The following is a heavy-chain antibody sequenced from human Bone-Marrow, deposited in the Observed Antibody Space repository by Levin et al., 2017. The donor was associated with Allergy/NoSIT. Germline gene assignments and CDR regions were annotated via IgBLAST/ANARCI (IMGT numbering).Heavy chain of an antibody. CDR1: GVAVSRNY. Sequence: GGSLRLSCAVSGVAVSRNYMSWVRQSPGKGLESVSILYSGGNTYYADSVTGRFTISRDNSKNILYLQMNSLRVEDTAIYYCARVDTYDYYYGLDVWGQGTTVTVSS. D-gene: IGHD3/OR15-3a*01. J-gene: IGHJ6*02. V-gene: IGHV3-66*01. CDR2: LYSGGNT. CDR3: ARVDTYDYYYGLDV.